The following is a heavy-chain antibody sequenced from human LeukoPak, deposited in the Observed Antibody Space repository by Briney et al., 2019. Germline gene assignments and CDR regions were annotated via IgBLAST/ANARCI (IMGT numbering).Heavy chain of an antibody. Sequence: PSETLSLTCTVSGGSISSGSYYWSWIRQPAGKGLEWIGRIYTSGGTNYNPSLKSRVTISVDTSKNQFSLKLSSVTAADTAVYYCAREAEQWLVGWFDPWGQGTLVTVSS. V-gene: IGHV4-61*02. D-gene: IGHD6-19*01. J-gene: IGHJ5*02. CDR2: IYTSGGT. CDR3: AREAEQWLVGWFDP. CDR1: GGSISSGSYY.